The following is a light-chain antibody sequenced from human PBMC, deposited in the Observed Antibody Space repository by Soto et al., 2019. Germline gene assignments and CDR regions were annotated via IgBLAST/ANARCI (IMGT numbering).Light chain of an antibody. V-gene: IGKV3-11*01. CDR1: QSFRGL. Sequence: EVVLTQSPVTLSLSPGERATLSCRASQSFRGLLAWYQQKPGHAPRLLISDAYNRATGIPPRFSGSGSGTDFTLTISSLEPEDSAVYYCQQRHMWPITFGQGTRLEIK. CDR2: DAY. J-gene: IGKJ5*01. CDR3: QQRHMWPIT.